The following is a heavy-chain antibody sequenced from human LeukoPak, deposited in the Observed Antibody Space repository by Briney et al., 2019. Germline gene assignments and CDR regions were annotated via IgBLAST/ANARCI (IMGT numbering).Heavy chain of an antibody. D-gene: IGHD1-7*01. CDR1: GFTFSSYS. J-gene: IGHJ6*02. CDR2: ISSSSSYI. V-gene: IGHV3-21*01. Sequence: GGSLRLSCAASGFTFSSYSMNWVRQAPGKGLEWVSSISSSSSYIYYADSVKGRFTISRDNAKNSLYLQMNSLRAEDTAVYYCARGRELNYYYYGMDVWGQGTTVTVSS. CDR3: ARGRELNYYYYGMDV.